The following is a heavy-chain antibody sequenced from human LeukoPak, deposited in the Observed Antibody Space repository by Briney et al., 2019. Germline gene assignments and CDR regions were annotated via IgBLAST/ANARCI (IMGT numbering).Heavy chain of an antibody. J-gene: IGHJ4*02. Sequence: ASVTVSCTASGYTFTSYGITWVRQAPGQGLEWMGWISAYNGNANYAQNLQGRVTMTTDTSTSTAYMELRSLRSDDTAVYYCARASGGSYHDYWGQGTLVTVSS. V-gene: IGHV1-18*01. CDR2: ISAYNGNA. CDR1: GYTFTSYG. D-gene: IGHD1-26*01. CDR3: ARASGGSYHDY.